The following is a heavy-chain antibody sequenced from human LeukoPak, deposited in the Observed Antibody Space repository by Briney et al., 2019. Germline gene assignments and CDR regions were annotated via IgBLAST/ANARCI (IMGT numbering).Heavy chain of an antibody. CDR3: AKAGGDKPFDY. CDR2: ISSSSSYI. V-gene: IGHV3-21*01. Sequence: PGGSLRLSCAASGFTFSSYSMNWVRQAPGKGLEWVSSISSSSSYIYYADSVKGRFTISRDNAKNSVYLQMNSLRAEDTAVYYCAKAGGDKPFDYWGQGTLVTVSS. J-gene: IGHJ4*02. CDR1: GFTFSSYS. D-gene: IGHD4-17*01.